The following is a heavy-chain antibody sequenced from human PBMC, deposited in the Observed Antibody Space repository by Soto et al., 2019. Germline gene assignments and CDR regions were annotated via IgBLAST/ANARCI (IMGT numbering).Heavy chain of an antibody. V-gene: IGHV3-23*01. CDR1: GFTFSSYA. Sequence: PGGALRLSWAGSGFTFSSYAMSWGRQAPGKGLEGVSAISGSGGSTYYADSVKGRFTISRDNSKNTLYLQMNSLRAEDTAVYYCAKARTSGWYDEYFDYWGQGTLVTVSS. CDR3: AKARTSGWYDEYFDY. J-gene: IGHJ4*02. D-gene: IGHD6-19*01. CDR2: ISGSGGST.